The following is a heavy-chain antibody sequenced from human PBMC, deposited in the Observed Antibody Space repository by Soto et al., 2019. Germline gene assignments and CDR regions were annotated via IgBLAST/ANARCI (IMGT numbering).Heavy chain of an antibody. D-gene: IGHD2-21*01. V-gene: IGHV4-59*08. Sequence: QVQLQESGPGLVKPSETLSLTCTVSGGSISSYYWSWIRQPPGKGLEWIGYIYYSGSTNYNPSLTSRVTISVDTSKNQFSLKLSSVTAADTAVYYCARLSRDGSPLVDYWGQGTLVTVSS. J-gene: IGHJ4*02. CDR2: IYYSGST. CDR3: ARLSRDGSPLVDY. CDR1: GGSISSYY.